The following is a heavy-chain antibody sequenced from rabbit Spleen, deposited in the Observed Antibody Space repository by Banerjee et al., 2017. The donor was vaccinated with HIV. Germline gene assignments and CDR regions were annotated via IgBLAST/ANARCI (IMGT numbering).Heavy chain of an antibody. CDR1: GFSFSSSYW. V-gene: IGHV1S45*01. J-gene: IGHJ6*01. Sequence: QEQLEESGGDLVKPEGSLTLTCTASGFSFSSSYWICWVRQAPGKGLEWIGCIYAGSSGSTDYASWAKGRFTFSKTSSTTVTLQMTRLTAADTATYFCARDTSSSFSSYGMDLWGPGTLVTVS. CDR2: IYAGSSGST. D-gene: IGHD1-1*01. CDR3: ARDTSSSFSSYGMDL.